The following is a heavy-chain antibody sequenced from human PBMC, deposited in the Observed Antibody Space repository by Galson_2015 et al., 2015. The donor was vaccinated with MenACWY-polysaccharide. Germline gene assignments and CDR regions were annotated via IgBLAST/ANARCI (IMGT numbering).Heavy chain of an antibody. D-gene: IGHD3-10*02. CDR3: AREGSRIVFHAFDV. J-gene: IGHJ3*01. V-gene: IGHV3-33*01. CDR2: IQYDGSQK. Sequence: RLSCAASGLKFSGSGMHWVRQAPGKGLEWVAVIQYDGSQKQYIDSVKGRFTISRDNSKNTLYLEMNSLRAEDTALYYCAREGSRIVFHAFDVWGQGTMVTVSS. CDR1: GLKFSGSG.